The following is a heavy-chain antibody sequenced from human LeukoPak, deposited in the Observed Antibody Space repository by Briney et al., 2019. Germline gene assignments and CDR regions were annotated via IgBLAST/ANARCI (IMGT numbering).Heavy chain of an antibody. CDR2: IRSKPYGGTT. Sequence: GGSLRLSCAASGFTFSSYAMSWVRQAPGKGLEWVGFIRSKPYGGTTEYAASVKGRITISRDDSKSIAYLQMNSLKTEDTAVYYCTRSGYGYDILTGYYKFDYWGQGTLVTVSS. CDR1: GFTFSSYA. CDR3: TRSGYGYDILTGYYKFDY. J-gene: IGHJ4*02. V-gene: IGHV3-49*04. D-gene: IGHD3-9*01.